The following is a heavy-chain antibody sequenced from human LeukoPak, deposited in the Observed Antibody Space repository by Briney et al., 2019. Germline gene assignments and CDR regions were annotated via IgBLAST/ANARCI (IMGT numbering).Heavy chain of an antibody. J-gene: IGHJ4*02. CDR2: IHYSGAT. CDR3: AREYSAFDY. D-gene: IGHD5-12*01. V-gene: IGHV4-59*01. CDR1: GGSISTYY. Sequence: SETLSLACTVSGGSISTYYWSWIRQAPGKGLEWIGYIHYSGATSYNPSLKSRVTISVDTSKNHLSLELTSVTAADTAVYYCAREYSAFDYWGQGTLVTVSS.